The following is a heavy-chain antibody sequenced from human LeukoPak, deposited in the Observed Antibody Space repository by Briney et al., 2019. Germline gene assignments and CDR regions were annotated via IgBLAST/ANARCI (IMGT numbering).Heavy chain of an antibody. V-gene: IGHV1-18*01. CDR1: GYTFTSYG. CDR3: ARDRQGSGPRPPETNWFDP. Sequence: ASVRVSCKASGYTFTSYGITWVRQAPGQGLEWMGWISAYNGNTIYARNLQDRVTMTTDTSTRKAYMELRSLRSDDTAVYYCARDRQGSGPRPPETNWFDPWGQGTLVTVSS. D-gene: IGHD1-14*01. J-gene: IGHJ5*02. CDR2: ISAYNGNT.